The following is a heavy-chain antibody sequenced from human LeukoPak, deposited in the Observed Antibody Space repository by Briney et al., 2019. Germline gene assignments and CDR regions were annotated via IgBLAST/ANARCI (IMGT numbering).Heavy chain of an antibody. CDR2: IYSDNT. Sequence: GGSLRLSCAASGFTFNDYAMHWVRQAPGKGLEWVSFIYSDNTHYSDSVKGRFTISRDNSKNTLYLQMNSLRAEDTAVYYCARRAGTYSHPYDYWGQGTLVTVSS. V-gene: IGHV3-53*01. D-gene: IGHD6-19*01. CDR3: ARRAGTYSHPYDY. J-gene: IGHJ4*02. CDR1: GFTFNDYA.